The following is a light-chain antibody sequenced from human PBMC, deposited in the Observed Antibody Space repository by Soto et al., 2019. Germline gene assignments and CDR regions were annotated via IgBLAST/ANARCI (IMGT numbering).Light chain of an antibody. CDR1: QSISSW. Sequence: DIQMTQSPSTLSASVGDRVTITCRASQSISSWLAWYQQKPVKAPKLLIYDASSLESGVPSRFSGSGSGTEFTLTISSLQPDDFATYYCQQYNSYSLTFGGGTKGEIK. J-gene: IGKJ4*01. CDR3: QQYNSYSLT. V-gene: IGKV1-5*01. CDR2: DAS.